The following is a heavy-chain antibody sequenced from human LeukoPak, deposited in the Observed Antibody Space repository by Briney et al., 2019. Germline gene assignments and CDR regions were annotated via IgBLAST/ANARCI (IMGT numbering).Heavy chain of an antibody. CDR3: ARGSEWFGELTPFDY. Sequence: SGTLSLTCAVSGVSISSSNWWSWVRQPPGKGLEWIGEIYHSGSTNYNPSLKSRVTISVDTSKNQFSLKLSSVTAADTAVYYCARGSEWFGELTPFDYWGQGTLVTVSS. V-gene: IGHV4-4*02. D-gene: IGHD3-10*01. CDR1: GVSISSSNW. J-gene: IGHJ4*02. CDR2: IYHSGST.